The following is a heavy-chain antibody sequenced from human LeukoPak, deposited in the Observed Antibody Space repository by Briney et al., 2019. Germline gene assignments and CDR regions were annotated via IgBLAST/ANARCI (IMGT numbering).Heavy chain of an antibody. CDR3: ARPVDTAMDDAFDI. V-gene: IGHV4-34*01. J-gene: IGHJ3*02. CDR1: GGSFSGYY. D-gene: IGHD5-18*01. Sequence: SETLSLTCAVYGGSFSGYYWSWIRQPPGKGLEWIGEINHSGSTNYNPSLKSRVTISVDTSKNQFSLKLSSVTAADTAVYYCARPVDTAMDDAFDIWGQGTMVTVSS. CDR2: INHSGST.